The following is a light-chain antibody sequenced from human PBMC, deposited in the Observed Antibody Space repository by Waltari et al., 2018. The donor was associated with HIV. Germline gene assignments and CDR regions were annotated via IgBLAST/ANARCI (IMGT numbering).Light chain of an antibody. Sequence: SYELPQPPSVSVSPGQTARITSSGDALPQQYAYWYQKKPGQAPVLVIYKDSERPSGIPERFSGSSSGTTVTLTISGVQAEDEADYYCQSADSSGTFYVFGTGTKVTVL. CDR1: ALPQQY. J-gene: IGLJ1*01. CDR2: KDS. CDR3: QSADSSGTFYV. V-gene: IGLV3-25*03.